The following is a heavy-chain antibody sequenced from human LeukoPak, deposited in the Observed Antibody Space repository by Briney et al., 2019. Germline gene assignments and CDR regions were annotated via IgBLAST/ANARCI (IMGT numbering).Heavy chain of an antibody. Sequence: GGSLRLSCAASGFTFSSYGMHWVRQAPGKGLEWVAVIWYDGSNKYYADSVKGRFTISRDNSKNTLYLQMNSLRAEDTAVYYCAKAGHYCSSTSCRYYYYYYGMDVWGQGTTVTVSS. CDR3: AKAGHYCSSTSCRYYYYYYGMDV. D-gene: IGHD2-2*01. J-gene: IGHJ6*02. CDR1: GFTFSSYG. CDR2: IWYDGSNK. V-gene: IGHV3-33*06.